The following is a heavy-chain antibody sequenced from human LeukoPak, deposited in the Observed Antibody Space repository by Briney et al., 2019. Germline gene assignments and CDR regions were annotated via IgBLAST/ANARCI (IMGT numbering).Heavy chain of an antibody. CDR1: GYTFTNYG. CDR3: ARDLYDDNRCFDF. Sequence: ASVKVSCKASGYTFTNYGISWVRQAPGQGLEWMGLISAYNGYTDYAQKLQFRVTMTTDTSTSTAYMELRSLRSDDTAVYYCARDLYDDNRCFDFWGQGILVTVSS. D-gene: IGHD1-14*01. J-gene: IGHJ4*02. V-gene: IGHV1-18*01. CDR2: ISAYNGYT.